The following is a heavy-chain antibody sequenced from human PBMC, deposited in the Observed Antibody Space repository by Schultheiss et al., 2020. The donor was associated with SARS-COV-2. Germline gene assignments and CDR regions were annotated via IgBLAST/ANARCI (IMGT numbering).Heavy chain of an antibody. CDR2: ISYDGSNK. CDR1: GFTFSSYA. J-gene: IGHJ4*02. V-gene: IGHV3-30-3*01. Sequence: GGSLRLSCAASGFTFSSYAMHWVRQAPGKGLEWVAVISYDGSNKYYADSVKGRFTISRDNSKNTLYLQMNSLRAEDTAVYYCARDGAHIVVVVAAKLYYFDYWGQGTLVTVSS. D-gene: IGHD2-15*01. CDR3: ARDGAHIVVVVAAKLYYFDY.